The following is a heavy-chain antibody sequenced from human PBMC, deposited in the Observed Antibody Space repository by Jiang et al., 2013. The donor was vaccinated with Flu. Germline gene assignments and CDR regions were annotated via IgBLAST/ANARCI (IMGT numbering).Heavy chain of an antibody. V-gene: IGHV4-55*01. Sequence: GSTYYNPSLKSRITMSVDTSKNQFYLKLSSVTAADTAVYYCARYLIVVVITIVFYWGQGTLVTVSS. J-gene: IGHJ4*02. CDR3: ARYLIVVVITIVFY. D-gene: IGHD3-22*01. CDR2: GST.